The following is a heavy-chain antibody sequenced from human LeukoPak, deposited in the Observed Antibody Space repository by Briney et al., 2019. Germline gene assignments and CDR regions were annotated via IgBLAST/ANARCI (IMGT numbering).Heavy chain of an antibody. CDR2: INPRGGST. Sequence: ASVKVSCKASGGTFSSYAISWVRRAPGQGPEWMGIINPRGGSTDYAQKFQGRVTMTTDTSTSTAYMELRSLRSDDTAVYYCAREHDFWSGNDAFDIWGQGTMVTVSS. J-gene: IGHJ3*02. D-gene: IGHD3-3*01. V-gene: IGHV1-18*01. CDR3: AREHDFWSGNDAFDI. CDR1: GGTFSSYA.